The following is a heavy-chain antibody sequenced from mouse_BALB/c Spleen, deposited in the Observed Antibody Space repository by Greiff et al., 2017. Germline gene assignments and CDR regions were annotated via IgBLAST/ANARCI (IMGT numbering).Heavy chain of an antibody. J-gene: IGHJ3*01. D-gene: IGHD2-1*01. Sequence: EVQLQQSGAELVKPGASVKLSCTASGFNIKDTYMHWVKQRPEQGLEWIGRIDPANGNTTYDPKFQGKATITADTSSNTAYLQLSSLTSEDTAVYYCSIVPYGNYGADWGQGTLVTVSA. CDR3: SIVPYGNYGAD. CDR2: IDPANGNT. V-gene: IGHV14-3*02. CDR1: GFNIKDTY.